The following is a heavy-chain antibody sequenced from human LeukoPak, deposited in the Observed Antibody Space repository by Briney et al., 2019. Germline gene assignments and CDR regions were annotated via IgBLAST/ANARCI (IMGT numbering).Heavy chain of an antibody. V-gene: IGHV4-39*07. Sequence: SETLSLTCTVSGGSISSSSYYWGWIRQPPGKGLEWIGSIYYSGSTYYNPSLKSRVTISVDTSKNEFSLKLSSVTAADTAVYYCARDGSLSGSYFDYWGQGTLVTVSS. CDR2: IYYSGST. D-gene: IGHD1-26*01. J-gene: IGHJ4*02. CDR3: ARDGSLSGSYFDY. CDR1: GGSISSSSYY.